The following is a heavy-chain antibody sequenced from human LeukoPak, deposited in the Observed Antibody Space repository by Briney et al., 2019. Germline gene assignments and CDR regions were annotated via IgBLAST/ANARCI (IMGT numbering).Heavy chain of an antibody. CDR1: GGSISSYY. Sequence: SETLSLTCTVSGGSISSYYWSWIRHPPGKGLEWIGYIYYSGSTNYNPSLKSRVTISVDTSKNQFSLKLSSVTAADTAVYYCAREIYAYYSDYWGQGTLVTVSS. CDR3: AREIYAYYSDY. J-gene: IGHJ4*02. V-gene: IGHV4-59*01. D-gene: IGHD5/OR15-5a*01. CDR2: IYYSGST.